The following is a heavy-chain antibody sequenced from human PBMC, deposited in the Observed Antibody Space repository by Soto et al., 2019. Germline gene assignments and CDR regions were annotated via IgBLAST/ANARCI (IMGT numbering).Heavy chain of an antibody. CDR1: GFSLSTRAVG. CDR3: AHRHELGSFDI. D-gene: IGHD1-26*01. Sequence: QITLKASGPTLVKPTQTLTLTFTFSGFSLSTRAVGVGWIRQPPGKALELLALIYWNDDKRYSPSLKNRLTITKDTYKNHVVLTMTNMDPGDTATYYCAHRHELGSFDIWGQGTKVTVSS. J-gene: IGHJ3*02. V-gene: IGHV2-5*01. CDR2: IYWNDDK.